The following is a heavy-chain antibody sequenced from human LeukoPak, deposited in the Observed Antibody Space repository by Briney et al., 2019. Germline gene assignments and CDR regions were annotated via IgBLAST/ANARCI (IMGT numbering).Heavy chain of an antibody. CDR1: GFTFSSYA. D-gene: IGHD1-26*01. J-gene: IGHJ4*02. V-gene: IGHV3-23*01. CDR3: ERGLRELPY. Sequence: GGSLRLSCAASGFTFSSYAMTWVRQAPGKGLEWVSGIYASGENTYYADSVKGRFTISRDSSKNTLYLQMNSLRGEDTAVYYCERGLRELPYWGQGTLVTVSS. CDR2: IYASGENT.